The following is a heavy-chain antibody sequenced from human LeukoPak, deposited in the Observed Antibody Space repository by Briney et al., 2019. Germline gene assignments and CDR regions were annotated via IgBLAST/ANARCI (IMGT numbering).Heavy chain of an antibody. D-gene: IGHD3-10*01. J-gene: IGHJ4*02. CDR1: GGTFSSYA. V-gene: IGHV1-69*13. CDR2: IIPIFGTA. Sequence: SVKVSCKASGGTFSSYAISWVRQAPGQGLEWMGGIIPIFGTANYAQKFQGRVTITADESTSTAYMELSGLRSEDTAVYYCARGLWFGELYFDYWGQGTLVTVSS. CDR3: ARGLWFGELYFDY.